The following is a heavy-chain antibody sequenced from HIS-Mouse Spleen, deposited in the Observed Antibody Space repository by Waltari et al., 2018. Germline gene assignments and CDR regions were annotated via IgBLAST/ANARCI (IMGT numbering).Heavy chain of an antibody. J-gene: IGHJ2*01. Sequence: QVQLVESGGGVVQPGRSLSLSGSASGFTFRSYAIPWVRPAPGKGLDWVAVISYDGSNKYYADSVKGRFTISRDNSKNTLYLQMNSLRAEDTAVYYCARDTVPHTLYFDLWGRGTLVTVSS. V-gene: IGHV3-30*04. D-gene: IGHD2-21*01. CDR1: GFTFRSYA. CDR2: ISYDGSNK. CDR3: ARDTVPHTLYFDL.